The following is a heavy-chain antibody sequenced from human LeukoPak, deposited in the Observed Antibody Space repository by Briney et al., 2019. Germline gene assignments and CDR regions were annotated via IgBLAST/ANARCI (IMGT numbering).Heavy chain of an antibody. J-gene: IGHJ4*02. D-gene: IGHD3-22*01. CDR2: INPNSGGT. Sequence: ASVKVSCKASGYTFTGYYMHWVRQAPGQGLEWMGRINPNSGGTNYAQKFQGRVTMTRDTSISTAYMELSRLRSDDTAVYYCARDVAYESSGYYSVDYWGQGTLVTVSS. CDR1: GYTFTGYY. V-gene: IGHV1-2*06. CDR3: ARDVAYESSGYYSVDY.